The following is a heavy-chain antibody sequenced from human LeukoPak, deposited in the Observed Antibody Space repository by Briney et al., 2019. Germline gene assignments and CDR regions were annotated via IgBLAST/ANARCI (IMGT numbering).Heavy chain of an antibody. CDR2: ISGSGEIT. J-gene: IGHJ2*01. CDR3: AKDRWYFDL. V-gene: IGHV3-23*01. Sequence: PGGSLRLPCAASGFSFSSYAMSWVRQAPGMRLEWVSSISGSGEITYYADSLEGRFTISRDNSKNTLSLQMNSLRAEDTAVYYCAKDRWYFDLWGRGTLVTVSS. CDR1: GFSFSSYA.